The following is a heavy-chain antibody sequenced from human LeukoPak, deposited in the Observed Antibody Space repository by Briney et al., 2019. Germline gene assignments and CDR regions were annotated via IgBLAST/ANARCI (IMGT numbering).Heavy chain of an antibody. J-gene: IGHJ1*01. CDR3: AKDLFEYSSSSQVEYFQH. D-gene: IGHD6-6*01. CDR1: GFTFSSYA. Sequence: GGSLRLSCAACGFTFSSYAMSWVRQAPGKGLGWVSAISGSGGSTYYADSVKGRFTISRDNSKNTLYLQMTSLRAEDTAVYYCAKDLFEYSSSSQVEYFQHWGQGTLVTVSS. CDR2: ISGSGGST. V-gene: IGHV3-23*01.